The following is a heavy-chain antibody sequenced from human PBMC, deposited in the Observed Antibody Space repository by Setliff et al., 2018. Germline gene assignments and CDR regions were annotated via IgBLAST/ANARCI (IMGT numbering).Heavy chain of an antibody. J-gene: IGHJ4*02. CDR1: GFTFSTYS. CDR2: ITSGSSNI. Sequence: GGSLRLSCAASGFTFSTYSMNWVRQAPGKGLEWVASITSGSSNIWYADSVKGRFTISRDNAKNSLYMQMNSLRAEDTAVYYCATLGDSSVGYWGQGTLVTVSS. CDR3: ATLGDSSVGY. V-gene: IGHV3-21*01. D-gene: IGHD6-6*01.